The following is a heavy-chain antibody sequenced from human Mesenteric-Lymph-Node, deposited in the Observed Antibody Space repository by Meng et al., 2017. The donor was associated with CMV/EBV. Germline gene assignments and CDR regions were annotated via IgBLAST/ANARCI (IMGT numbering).Heavy chain of an antibody. D-gene: IGHD3-16*01. CDR1: GGSMSGYY. J-gene: IGHJ6*02. Sequence: SETLSLTCTVSGGSMSGYYWSWIRQPPGKGLEWIGSIYYSGSTYYNPSLKSRVTISVDTSKNQFSLKLSSVTAADTAVYYCAITEDIYYYGMDVWGQGTTVTVSS. V-gene: IGHV4-59*05. CDR2: IYYSGST. CDR3: AITEDIYYYGMDV.